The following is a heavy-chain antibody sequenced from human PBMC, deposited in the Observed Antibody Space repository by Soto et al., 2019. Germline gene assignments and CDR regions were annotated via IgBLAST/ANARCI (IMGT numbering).Heavy chain of an antibody. J-gene: IGHJ4*02. CDR3: ARESEDLPSIFDY. V-gene: IGHV3-21*06. CDR1: GFTFTRYS. Sequence: EVQLVESGGGLVKPGGSLRLSCAASGFTFTRYSMNWVRQAPGKGLEWVSSISSSTNYIYYADSMKGRFTISRDNAKNSLYLEMNSLRAEDTAVYYCARESEDLPSIFDYWGQGTLVTVSS. CDR2: ISSSTNYI.